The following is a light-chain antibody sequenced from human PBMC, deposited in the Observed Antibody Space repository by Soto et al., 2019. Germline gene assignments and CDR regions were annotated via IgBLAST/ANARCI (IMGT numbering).Light chain of an antibody. CDR2: DAS. CDR1: QSVRSER. Sequence: EIVLTQSPDTLSLSPGERATLSCRASQSVRSERLAWYQHKRGQAPRLVIFDASSRATGIPERFSGSGSGTDFTLTITRLEPEDFAVYYCQQYGSSPEAFGQGTRLEIK. J-gene: IGKJ5*01. CDR3: QQYGSSPEA. V-gene: IGKV3-20*01.